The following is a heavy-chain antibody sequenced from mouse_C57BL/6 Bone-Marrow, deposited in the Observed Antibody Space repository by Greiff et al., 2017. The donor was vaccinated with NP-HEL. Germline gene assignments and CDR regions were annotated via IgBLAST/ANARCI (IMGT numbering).Heavy chain of an antibody. CDR1: GFSLTSYG. V-gene: IGHV2-2*01. D-gene: IGHD3-2*02. CDR2: IWSGGST. CDR3: ARKGGSSGYWFAY. Sequence: QVQLKESGPGLVQPSQSLSITCTVSGFSLTSYGVHWVRQSPGKGLEWLGVIWSGGSTDYNAAFISRLSISKDNSKSQVFFKMNSLQADDTAIYYCARKGGSSGYWFAYWGQGTLVTVSA. J-gene: IGHJ3*01.